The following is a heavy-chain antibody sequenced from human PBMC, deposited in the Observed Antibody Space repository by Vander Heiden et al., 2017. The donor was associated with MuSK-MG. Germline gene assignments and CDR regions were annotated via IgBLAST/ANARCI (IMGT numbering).Heavy chain of an antibody. CDR1: GGSLSRGGYY. Sequence: QVPLQEPGPGLVKPSQALSPTCTVSGGSLSRGGYYWSWIRRHPGKGLEWIGDINYSGSTYYNPSLKSRVTRSVGTSKNQVSLKLSSVTAADTAVYYCARFRVDYWTNGVCDTGGFDYWGQGTLVTVSS. CDR3: ARFRVDYWTNGVCDTGGFDY. J-gene: IGHJ4*02. D-gene: IGHD2-8*01. CDR2: INYSGST. V-gene: IGHV4-31*03.